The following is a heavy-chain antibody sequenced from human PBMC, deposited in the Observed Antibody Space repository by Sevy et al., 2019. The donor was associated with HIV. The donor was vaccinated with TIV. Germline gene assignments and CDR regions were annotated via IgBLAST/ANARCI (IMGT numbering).Heavy chain of an antibody. CDR3: AKPAISGSYYAGLVY. J-gene: IGHJ4*02. Sequence: GGSLRLSCAASGFTFSSYAMSWVRQAPGKGLEWVSAISGSGGSTYYADSVKGWFTISRDNSKNTLYLQMNSLRAEDTAVYYCAKPAISGSYYAGLVYWGQGTLVTVSS. CDR2: ISGSGGST. D-gene: IGHD1-26*01. CDR1: GFTFSSYA. V-gene: IGHV3-23*01.